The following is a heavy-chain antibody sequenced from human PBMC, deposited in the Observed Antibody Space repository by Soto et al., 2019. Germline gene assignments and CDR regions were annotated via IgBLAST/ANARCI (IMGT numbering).Heavy chain of an antibody. D-gene: IGHD5-18*01. J-gene: IGHJ4*02. CDR3: AKDIVRYTYGACDY. CDR2: ISYDGSNK. Sequence: GGSLRLSCAASGFTFNTHGMYWVRQAPGKGLEWVAAISYDGSNKYHADSVKGRFTISRDNSKNTLYLQMNSLRVEDTAVYYCAKDIVRYTYGACDYWGQGALVTVPS. V-gene: IGHV3-30*18. CDR1: GFTFNTHG.